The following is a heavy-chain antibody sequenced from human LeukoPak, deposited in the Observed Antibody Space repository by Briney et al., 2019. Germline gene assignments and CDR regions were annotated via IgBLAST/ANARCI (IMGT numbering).Heavy chain of an antibody. Sequence: PSETLSLTCAVYGGSFSGYYWSWIRQPPGKGLEWIGEINHSGSTNYNPSLKSRVTISIDKTKNQFSLMLRSVTAADTAVYYCARDYLVGPPLAPGGQETLVTVSP. J-gene: IGHJ5*02. CDR1: GGSFSGYY. CDR2: INHSGST. CDR3: ARDYLVGPPLAP. V-gene: IGHV4-34*01. D-gene: IGHD2-8*02.